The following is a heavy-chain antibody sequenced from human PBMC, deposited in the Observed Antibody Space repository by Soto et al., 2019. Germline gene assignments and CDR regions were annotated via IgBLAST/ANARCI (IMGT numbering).Heavy chain of an antibody. D-gene: IGHD6-25*01. CDR2: IIPIFGTA. Sequence: GASVKVSCKASGGTFSSYAISWVRQAPGQGLEWMGGIIPIFGTANYAQKFQGRVTITADESTSTAYMELSSLRSEDTAVYYCARGPSKRLQEYYFDYWGQGTLVTVSS. CDR1: GGTFSSYA. CDR3: ARGPSKRLQEYYFDY. V-gene: IGHV1-69*13. J-gene: IGHJ4*02.